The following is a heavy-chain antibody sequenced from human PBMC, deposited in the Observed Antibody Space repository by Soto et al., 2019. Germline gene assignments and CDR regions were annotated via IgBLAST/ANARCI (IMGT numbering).Heavy chain of an antibody. D-gene: IGHD3-10*01. CDR3: ARHWLLDF. Sequence: QVPLVQSGAEVKTPGASVKLSCKASGYTITDYSMHWVRQAPGQRPEWMGWITGDNGDTKYSQKFQGRVTITRDTTASTAYMDLSSLRSEDTAVYYCARHWLLDFWGQGALVTVSS. V-gene: IGHV1-3*01. J-gene: IGHJ4*02. CDR2: ITGDNGDT. CDR1: GYTITDYS.